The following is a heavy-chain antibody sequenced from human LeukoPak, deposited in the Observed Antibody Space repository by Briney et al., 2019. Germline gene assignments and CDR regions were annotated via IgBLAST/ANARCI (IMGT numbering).Heavy chain of an antibody. D-gene: IGHD3-16*01. V-gene: IGHV1-69*05. CDR3: ARSLRGAGRHDY. CDR1: GGTFSSYA. J-gene: IGHJ4*02. Sequence: ASVKVSCKASGGTFSSYAISWVRQAPGQGLEWMGGIIPIFGTANYAQKFQGRVTITTDESTSTAYMELSSLRSEDTAVYYCARSLRGAGRHDYWGQGTLVTVSS. CDR2: IIPIFGTA.